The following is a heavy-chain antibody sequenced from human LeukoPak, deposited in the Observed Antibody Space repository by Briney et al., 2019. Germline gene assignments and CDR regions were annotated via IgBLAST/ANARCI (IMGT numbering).Heavy chain of an antibody. Sequence: GGSLRLSCAAPGFTFSSYGMHWVRQAPGKGLEWVAVIWYDGSNKYYADSVKGRFPISGDNSKNTLYLQMNSLRAEDTAVYYCARGHSLLDSSSSLQNFDYWGQGTLVTVSS. CDR2: IWYDGSNK. D-gene: IGHD6-13*01. V-gene: IGHV3-33*01. J-gene: IGHJ4*02. CDR3: ARGHSLLDSSSSLQNFDY. CDR1: GFTFSSYG.